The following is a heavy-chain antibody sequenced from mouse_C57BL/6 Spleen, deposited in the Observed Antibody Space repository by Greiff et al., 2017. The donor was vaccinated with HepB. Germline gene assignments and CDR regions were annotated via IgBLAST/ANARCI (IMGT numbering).Heavy chain of an antibody. V-gene: IGHV5-9-1*02. CDR2: ISSGGDYI. D-gene: IGHD1-1*01. Sequence: EVQLVESGEGLVKPGGSLKLSCAASGFTFSSYAMSWVRQTPEKRLEWVAYISSGGDYIYYADTVKGRFTISRDNARNTLYLQMSSLKSEDTAMYYCTRDGITTVVAHYYAMDYWGQGTSVTVSS. CDR3: TRDGITTVVAHYYAMDY. CDR1: GFTFSSYA. J-gene: IGHJ4*01.